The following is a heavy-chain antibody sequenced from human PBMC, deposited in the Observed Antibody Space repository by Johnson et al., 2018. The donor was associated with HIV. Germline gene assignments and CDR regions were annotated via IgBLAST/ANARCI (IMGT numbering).Heavy chain of an antibody. CDR2: ISYDGSNK. CDR1: GFTFSSYA. J-gene: IGHJ3*02. CDR3: AKDHSRSILGMIIDAFDI. Sequence: QVQLVESGGGLVQPGGSLRLSCAASGFTFSSYAMHWVRQAPGKGLEWVAVISYDGSNKYYADSVKGRFTISRDNSKNTLYLQMNSLRVEDTAVYYCAKDHSRSILGMIIDAFDIWGQGTMVTVSS. V-gene: IGHV3-30*04. D-gene: IGHD3-3*01.